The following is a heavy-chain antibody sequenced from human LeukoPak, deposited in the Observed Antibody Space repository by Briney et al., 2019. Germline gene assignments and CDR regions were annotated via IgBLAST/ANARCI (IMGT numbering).Heavy chain of an antibody. CDR1: GFTFSSYG. V-gene: IGHV3-30*18. CDR2: ISYDGSNK. CDR3: AKVSTVVTQGPFDY. D-gene: IGHD4-23*01. Sequence: GGSLRLSCAASGFTFSSYGMHWVRQAPGKGLEWVAVISYDGSNKYYADSVKGRFTISRDNSKNTLYLQMNSLRAEDTAVYYCAKVSTVVTQGPFDYWGQGTLVTVSS. J-gene: IGHJ4*02.